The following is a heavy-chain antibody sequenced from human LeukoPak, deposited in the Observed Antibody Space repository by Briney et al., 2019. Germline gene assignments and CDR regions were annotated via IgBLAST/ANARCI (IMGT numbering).Heavy chain of an antibody. CDR2: ISWNSGSI. V-gene: IGHV3-9*01. J-gene: IGHJ4*02. D-gene: IGHD1-26*01. CDR3: AKEKWELLFYFDY. CDR1: GFTFDDYA. Sequence: GGSLRLSCAASGFTFDDYAMHWVRQAPGKGLEWVSGISWNSGSIGYADSVKGRFTISRDNSKNTLYLQMNSLRAEDTAVYYCAKEKWELLFYFDYWGQGTLVTVSS.